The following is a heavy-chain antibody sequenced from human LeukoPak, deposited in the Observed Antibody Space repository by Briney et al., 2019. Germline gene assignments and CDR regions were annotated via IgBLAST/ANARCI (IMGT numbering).Heavy chain of an antibody. J-gene: IGHJ3*02. CDR2: INTNTGNP. D-gene: IGHD3-10*01. V-gene: IGHV7-4-1*02. CDR3: ARDTLWFGELLRPDAFDI. Sequence: ASVKVSCKASGYTFTSYAMNWVRQAPGRGLEWMGWINTNTGNPTYAQGFTGRFVFSLDTSVSTAYLQISSLKAEDTAVYYCARDTLWFGELLRPDAFDIWGQGTMVTVSS. CDR1: GYTFTSYA.